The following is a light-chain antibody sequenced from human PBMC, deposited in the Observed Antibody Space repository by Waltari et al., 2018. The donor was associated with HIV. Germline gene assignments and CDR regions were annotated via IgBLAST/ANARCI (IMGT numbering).Light chain of an antibody. Sequence: QLVLTQSPSASASLGASVKLTCTLSSGHSNYAIAWHRQLPEKGPRYLMKINDDGSHAKGDGIPDCFSGSSSGAERYLTISSLQSEDEADYYCQTWASGVVVFGGGTKLTVL. CDR2: INDDGSH. CDR1: SGHSNYA. V-gene: IGLV4-69*01. J-gene: IGLJ2*01. CDR3: QTWASGVVV.